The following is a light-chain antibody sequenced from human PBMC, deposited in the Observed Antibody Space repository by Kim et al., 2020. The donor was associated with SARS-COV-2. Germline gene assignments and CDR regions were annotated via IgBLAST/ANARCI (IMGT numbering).Light chain of an antibody. CDR2: AAS. V-gene: IGKV1-39*01. CDR1: QSIGTF. J-gene: IGKJ2*01. CDR3: QQNSNVPYT. Sequence: DIQMTQSPPSLPASVGDRVTITCRASQSIGTFLNWYRQKPGTAPEVLIYAASSLQSGVPSRFSGSGSGTEFTLTISSLQPEDFATYFCQQNSNVPYTFGQGTKVEI.